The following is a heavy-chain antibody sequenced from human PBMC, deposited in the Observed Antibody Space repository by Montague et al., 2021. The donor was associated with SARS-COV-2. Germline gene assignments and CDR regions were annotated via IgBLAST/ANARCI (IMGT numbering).Heavy chain of an antibody. CDR2: VYYTGNT. J-gene: IGHJ6*02. CDR1: GDSIISFY. V-gene: IGHV4-59*01. Sequence: ETLSITCTVSGDSIISFYWTWVRQSPGKGLEGIGNVYYTGNTKYKPSLEGRVTISVDTSKSQYSLKLSYVTAADTAVYYCARDQANYGLDVWGQGTAVTVSS. CDR3: ARDQANYGLDV.